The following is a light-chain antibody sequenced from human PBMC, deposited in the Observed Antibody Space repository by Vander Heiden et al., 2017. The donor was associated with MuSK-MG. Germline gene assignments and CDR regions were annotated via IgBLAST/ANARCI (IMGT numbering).Light chain of an antibody. CDR1: RLEERY. V-gene: IGLV3-1*01. CDR3: QSWDRGTIV. CDR2: QDS. Sequence: SYELTQPPSVSVSPGQTASITCSGDRLEERYAYWYQQRPGQSPLLLIHQDSKRPSGIPERFSGSNSGDTATLTISGTQVMDEADYFCQSWDRGTIVFGGGTKLTVL. J-gene: IGLJ2*01.